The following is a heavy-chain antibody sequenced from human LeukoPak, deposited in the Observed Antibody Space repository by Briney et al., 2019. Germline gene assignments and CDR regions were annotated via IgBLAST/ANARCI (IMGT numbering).Heavy chain of an antibody. D-gene: IGHD2-15*01. CDR2: IYYSGGT. CDR1: GGSISSYY. J-gene: IGHJ6*03. V-gene: IGHV4-59*08. Sequence: SETLSLTCTVSGGSISSYYWSWIRQPPGKGLEWIGYIYYSGGTNYNPSLKSRVTISVDTSKNQFSLKLSSVTAADTAVYYCATRSGYCSGGSCYSRVYYYYMDVWGKGTTVTISS. CDR3: ATRSGYCSGGSCYSRVYYYYMDV.